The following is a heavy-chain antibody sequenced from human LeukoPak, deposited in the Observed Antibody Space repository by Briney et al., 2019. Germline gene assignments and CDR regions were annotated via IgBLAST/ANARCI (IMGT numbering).Heavy chain of an antibody. CDR3: AREVGYCSGGSCYSVFDY. V-gene: IGHV3-21*05. CDR1: RFTFSTYS. D-gene: IGHD2-15*01. CDR2: ISGSSDYI. Sequence: GGSLRLSCAAPRFTFSTYSMNWVRQAPGKGLEWVSCISGSSDYIYYADSVKGRFTISRDNAKNSLYLQLNSLRAEDTAVYYCAREVGYCSGGSCYSVFDYWGQGTLVTVSS. J-gene: IGHJ4*02.